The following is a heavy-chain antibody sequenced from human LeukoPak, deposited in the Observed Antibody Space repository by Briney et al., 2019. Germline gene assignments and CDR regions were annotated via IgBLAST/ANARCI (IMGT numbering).Heavy chain of an antibody. Sequence: GGSLRLSCAASGFTVSSNYMSWVRQAPGKGLEWVSAISGSGGSTYYADSVKGRFTISRDNSKNTLYLQMNSLRAEDTAVYYCAKGGYSYAVNWWGQGTLVTVSS. CDR1: GFTVSSNY. CDR3: AKGGYSYAVNW. D-gene: IGHD5-18*01. CDR2: ISGSGGST. V-gene: IGHV3-23*01. J-gene: IGHJ4*02.